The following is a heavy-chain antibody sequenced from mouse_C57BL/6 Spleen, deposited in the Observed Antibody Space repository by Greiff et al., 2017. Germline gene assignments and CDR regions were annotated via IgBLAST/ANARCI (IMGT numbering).Heavy chain of an antibody. CDR1: GYTFTDYE. V-gene: IGHV1-15*01. CDR2: IDPETGGT. Sequence: VKLVESGAELVRPGASVTLSCKASGYTFTDYEMHWVKQTPVHGLEWIGAIDPETGGTAYNQKFKGKAILTADKSSSTAYMELRSLTSEDSAVYYCTRYSNYDYFDYWGQGTTLTVSS. CDR3: TRYSNYDYFDY. J-gene: IGHJ2*01. D-gene: IGHD2-5*01.